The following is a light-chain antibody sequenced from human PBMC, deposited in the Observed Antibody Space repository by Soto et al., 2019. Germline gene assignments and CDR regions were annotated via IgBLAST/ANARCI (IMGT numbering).Light chain of an antibody. J-gene: IGLJ2*01. CDR1: SSDVGGYNY. CDR3: SAYAGSSTWV. V-gene: IGLV2-8*01. CDR2: EVY. Sequence: QSVPTQRPSASGSPGQSVTFSCTGTSSDVGGYNYVSWYQQYPGKAPKLMIYEVYKRHSGVPDRFSGSKSGNTASLTVSGLQPEDEADYYCSAYAGSSTWVFGGGTKLTVL.